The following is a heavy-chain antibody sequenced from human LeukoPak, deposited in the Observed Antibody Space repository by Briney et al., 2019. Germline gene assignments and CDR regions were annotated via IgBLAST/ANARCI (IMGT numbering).Heavy chain of an antibody. J-gene: IGHJ3*01. V-gene: IGHV4-59*01. CDR2: IFYGETT. Sequence: PSETLSLTCTVSGDSISNYYWSWVRQPPGKGLEWIGYIFYGETTDYNPSFKSGATISVDTSTNQSSMKLISVPPPATAVNNCXXXXXXXXXXXALLGNYAFNLWGQGTMVSVSS. CDR1: GDSISNYY. CDR3: XXXXXXXXXXXALLGNYAFNL. D-gene: IGHD1-26*01.